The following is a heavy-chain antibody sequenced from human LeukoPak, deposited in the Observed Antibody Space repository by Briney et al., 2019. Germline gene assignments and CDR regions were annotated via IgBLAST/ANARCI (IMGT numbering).Heavy chain of an antibody. CDR1: GGSISPYY. Sequence: PSETLSLTCTVSGGSISPYYWSWIRQPPGRGLEWIGYIFCRQYTTYNPSLKSRVTISLDSSKNQFFLRLTSMTAADTAMYYCARAETLAAIYFDFWGLGTLVTATS. CDR3: ARAETLAAIYFDF. V-gene: IGHV4-59*01. D-gene: IGHD6-25*01. CDR2: IFCRQYT. J-gene: IGHJ4*02.